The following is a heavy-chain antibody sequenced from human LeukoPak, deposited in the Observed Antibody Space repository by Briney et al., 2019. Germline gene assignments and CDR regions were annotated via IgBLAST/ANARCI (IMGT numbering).Heavy chain of an antibody. V-gene: IGHV1-18*04. Sequence: ASVKVSCKASGYTFTSYGISWVRQAPGQGLEWMGWISAYNGNTNYAQKLQGRVTMTTETSTSTAYMELRSLRSDDTAVYYCARDYRPHYAPDYWGQGTLVTVSS. CDR2: ISAYNGNT. J-gene: IGHJ4*02. D-gene: IGHD2-2*01. CDR3: ARDYRPHYAPDY. CDR1: GYTFTSYG.